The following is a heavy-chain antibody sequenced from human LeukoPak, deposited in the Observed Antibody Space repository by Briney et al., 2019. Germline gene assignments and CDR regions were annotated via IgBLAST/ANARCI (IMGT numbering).Heavy chain of an antibody. CDR3: ARRSTVAGRGRFDP. V-gene: IGHV4-39*01. CDR1: GGSIRSTSYY. Sequence: PSETLSLTCTVSGGSIRSTSYYWGWIRQPPGQGLEWLGSVHYSGSTYDNPPLKSRVTISVDTSKNQFSLKLISVTAADTAVYYCARRSTVAGRGRFDPWGQGTLVTVSS. J-gene: IGHJ5*02. CDR2: VHYSGST. D-gene: IGHD6-19*01.